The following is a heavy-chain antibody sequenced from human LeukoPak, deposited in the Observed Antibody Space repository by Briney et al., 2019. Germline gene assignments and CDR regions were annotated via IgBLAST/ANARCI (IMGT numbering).Heavy chain of an antibody. Sequence: GGSLRLSCAASGFTFSSYSMNWVRQAPGKGLEWVSSISSSSSYIYYADSVKGRFTISRDNAKNSLYLQMNSLSAEDTAVYYCARASIAAAGTRPGFDYWGQGTLVTVSS. J-gene: IGHJ4*02. D-gene: IGHD6-13*01. V-gene: IGHV3-21*01. CDR2: ISSSSSYI. CDR3: ARASIAAAGTRPGFDY. CDR1: GFTFSSYS.